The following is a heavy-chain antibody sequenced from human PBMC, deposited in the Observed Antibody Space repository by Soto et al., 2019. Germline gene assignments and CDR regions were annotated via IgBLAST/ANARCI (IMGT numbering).Heavy chain of an antibody. CDR1: GGTFSSYA. J-gene: IGHJ5*02. V-gene: IGHV1-69*01. CDR3: ARGLGGYSGSHDHNWFDP. D-gene: IGHD1-26*01. CDR2: IIPIFGTA. Sequence: QVQLVQSGAEVKKPGSSVKVSCKASGGTFSSYAISWVRQAPGQGLEWMGGIIPIFGTANYAQKFQGRVTITADESTSTAYMELSSLRSEDTAVYYCARGLGGYSGSHDHNWFDPWGQGTLVTVSS.